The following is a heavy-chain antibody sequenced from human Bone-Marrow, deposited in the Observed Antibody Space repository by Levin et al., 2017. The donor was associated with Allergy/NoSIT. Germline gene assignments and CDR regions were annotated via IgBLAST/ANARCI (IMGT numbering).Heavy chain of an antibody. CDR2: ISAYNGNT. J-gene: IGHJ5*02. V-gene: IGHV1-18*01. D-gene: IGHD2-15*01. CDR3: ARCSGGSCDNWFDP. Sequence: EASVKVSCKASGYTFTSYGISWVRQAPGQGLEWMGWISAYNGNTNYAQKLQGRVTMTTDTSTRTAYMELRSLRSDDTAVYYCARCSGGSCDNWFDPWGQGTLVTVSS. CDR1: GYTFTSYG.